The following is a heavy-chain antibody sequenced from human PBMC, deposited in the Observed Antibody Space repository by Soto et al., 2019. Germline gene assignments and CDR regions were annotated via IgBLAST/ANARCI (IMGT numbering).Heavy chain of an antibody. V-gene: IGHV4-30-4*01. CDR2: IYYSGST. CDR1: GGSITSDNYY. CDR3: ASTSYFDNSGSAY. D-gene: IGHD3-22*01. J-gene: IGHJ4*02. Sequence: QVQLQESGPGLVKPSQTLSLTCTVSGGSITSDNYYWSWIRQPPGKGLEWIGYIYYSGSTYYNPSLKSRVIISIDTSKNQFCLRLSSVTAADTAVYYCASTSYFDNSGSAYWGQGTLVTVSS.